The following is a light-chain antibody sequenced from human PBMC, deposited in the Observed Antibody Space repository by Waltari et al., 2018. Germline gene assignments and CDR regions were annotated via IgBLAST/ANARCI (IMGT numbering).Light chain of an antibody. CDR1: QSLPVTDVEAY. CDR2: EVS. CDR3: MQATHIPYT. Sequence: QSLPVTDVEAYFDWYLQQPGQSPQLLIDEVSVRFSGVPDRFSGSGSGTDCTLKISRVEAEDVGIYYCMQATHIPYTFGQGTKRQIK. V-gene: IGKV2-29*02. J-gene: IGKJ2*01.